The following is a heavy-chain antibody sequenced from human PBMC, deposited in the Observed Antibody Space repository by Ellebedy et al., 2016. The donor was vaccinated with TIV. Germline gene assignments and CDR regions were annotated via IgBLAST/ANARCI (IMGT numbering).Heavy chain of an antibody. Sequence: SGPTLVKPKETLTLTCTVSGFSLTNITMGVSWIRQAPGKALEWLAHSYSNDEKSYSTSLKSRLGISRDASKSQVVLTMTNMDPVDTGTYYCARALKYCGGDCTYKFDYWGQGTPVTVSS. CDR1: GFSLTNITMG. CDR2: SYSNDEK. CDR3: ARALKYCGGDCTYKFDY. D-gene: IGHD2-21*02. J-gene: IGHJ4*02. V-gene: IGHV2-26*01.